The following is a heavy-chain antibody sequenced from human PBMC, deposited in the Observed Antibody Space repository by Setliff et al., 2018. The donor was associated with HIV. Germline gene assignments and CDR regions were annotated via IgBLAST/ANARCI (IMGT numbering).Heavy chain of an antibody. Sequence: ASVKVSCKASGYSLTKYAVHWVRQAPGQRLEWMGWINANKGNTEYSQKFQGRVTITWDTSASAAYMELSSLRSEDTAVYYCARDKTSRYYYTGSAYSDYFDFWGQGTLVTVSS. CDR1: GYSLTKYA. D-gene: IGHD3-10*01. CDR3: ARDKTSRYYYTGSAYSDYFDF. V-gene: IGHV1-3*01. CDR2: INANKGNT. J-gene: IGHJ4*02.